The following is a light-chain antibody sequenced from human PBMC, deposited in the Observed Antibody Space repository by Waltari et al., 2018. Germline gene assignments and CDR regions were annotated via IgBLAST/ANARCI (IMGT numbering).Light chain of an antibody. CDR1: GANIGAGND. J-gene: IGLJ3*02. CDR3: QSYDTSLSVV. CDR2: GST. Sequence: QSVLTQPPSVSGAPRQRVPTSCTGSGANIGAGNDVPWDQQLPRDAPKPLIYGSTSRPLGVPDRFFGSTSGTSASLAITGLQAEDEADYYCQSYDTSLSVVFGGGTKLTVL. V-gene: IGLV1-40*01.